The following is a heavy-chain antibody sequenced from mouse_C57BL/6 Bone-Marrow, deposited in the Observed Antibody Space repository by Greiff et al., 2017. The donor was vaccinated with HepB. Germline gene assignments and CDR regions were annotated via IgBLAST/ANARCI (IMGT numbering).Heavy chain of an antibody. Sequence: VQLQQSGPELVKPGASVKISCKASGYSFTDYNMNWVKQSNGKSLEWIGVINPNYGTTSYNQKFKGTATLTVDQSSSTAYMQRNSLTSEDSAVYYCARQEISVATDWYFDVWGTGTTVTVSS. CDR2: INPNYGTT. J-gene: IGHJ1*03. V-gene: IGHV1-39*01. D-gene: IGHD1-1*02. CDR1: GYSFTDYN. CDR3: ARQEISVATDWYFDV.